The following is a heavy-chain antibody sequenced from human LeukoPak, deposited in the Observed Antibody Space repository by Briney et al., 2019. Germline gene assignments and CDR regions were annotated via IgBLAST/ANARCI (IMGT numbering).Heavy chain of an antibody. D-gene: IGHD1-26*01. J-gene: IGHJ6*02. CDR3: ARSRYFEYGFLPYYYCGMDV. V-gene: IGHV3-64*01. CDR2: ISSNGGST. CDR1: GFTFSSYA. Sequence: GGSLRLSCAASGFTFSSYAMHWVRQAPGKGLEYVSAISSNGGSTYYANSVKGRFTISRDNSKNTLYLQMGSLRAEDMAVYYCARSRYFEYGFLPYYYCGMDVWGQGTTVTVSS.